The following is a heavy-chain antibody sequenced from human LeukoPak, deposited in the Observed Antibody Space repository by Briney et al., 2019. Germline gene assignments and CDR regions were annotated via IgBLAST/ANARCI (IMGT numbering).Heavy chain of an antibody. CDR3: ARDQYDTWSRRGNFDS. CDR1: GFSFSGYG. D-gene: IGHD3-3*01. CDR2: ISYDGSDK. J-gene: IGHJ4*02. V-gene: IGHV3-30*03. Sequence: GGSLRLSCAASGFSFSGYGMHWVRQAPGKGLEWVAVISYDGSDKKYGDSVKGRFTISRDNSKNTLYLQMNSLRAEDTAVFYCARDQYDTWSRRGNFDSWGQGTLVIVSS.